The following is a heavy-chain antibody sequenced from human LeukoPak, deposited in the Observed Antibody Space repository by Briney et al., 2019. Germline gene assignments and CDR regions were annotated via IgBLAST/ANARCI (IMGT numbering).Heavy chain of an antibody. CDR3: ARDRASAGGFDY. J-gene: IGHJ4*02. CDR2: IYYSGTT. D-gene: IGHD2-15*01. V-gene: IGHV4-59*01. Sequence: SETLSLTCCVSGGXISPYYCSWIRQPPGKGLEWIGYIYYSGTTNYNPSLQSRVTISVATSKNQFSLKLSSVTAADTALYYCARDRASAGGFDYWGQGTLVTVSS. CDR1: GGXISPYY.